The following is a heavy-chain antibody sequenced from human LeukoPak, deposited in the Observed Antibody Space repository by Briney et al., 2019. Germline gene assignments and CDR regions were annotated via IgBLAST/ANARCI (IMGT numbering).Heavy chain of an antibody. CDR3: ARDRAAADLDY. J-gene: IGHJ4*02. D-gene: IGHD6-13*01. CDR1: GGSISSYY. Sequence: SETLSLTCTVSGGSISSYYWSWIRQPAGKGLEWIGRIYTSGSTNYNPSLKSRVTMSVDTSKNQFSLQLNSVTPEDTAVYYCARDRAAADLDYWGQGTLVTVSS. V-gene: IGHV4-4*07. CDR2: IYTSGST.